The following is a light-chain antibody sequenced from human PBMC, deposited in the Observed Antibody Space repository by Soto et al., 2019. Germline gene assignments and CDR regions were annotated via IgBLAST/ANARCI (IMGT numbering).Light chain of an antibody. J-gene: IGKJ5*01. CDR3: QQYSTSLSIT. CDR1: QSITSNF. CDR2: GAS. Sequence: EIVLTQSPGTLSLSPGERATLSCRASQSITSNFLAWYQKKPGQSPMLLIYGASRRAKGLPDRFSGSGSGTDFSLTISRLEPEDCAVYYCQQYSTSLSITFGQGTRLDI. V-gene: IGKV3-20*01.